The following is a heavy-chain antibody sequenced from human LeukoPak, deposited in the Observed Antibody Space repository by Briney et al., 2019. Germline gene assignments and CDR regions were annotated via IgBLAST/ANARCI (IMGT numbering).Heavy chain of an antibody. D-gene: IGHD2/OR15-2a*01. J-gene: IGHJ5*02. V-gene: IGHV3-11*01. CDR1: GFTVSSNY. Sequence: GGSLRLSCAASGFTVSSNYMSWVRQAPGKGLEWISYISSSGSTIYYADSVKGRFTVSMDNAKNSLYLQMNSLRAEDTAVYYCAKDRGTGLLYNWFDPWGQGTLVTVSS. CDR3: AKDRGTGLLYNWFDP. CDR2: ISSSGSTI.